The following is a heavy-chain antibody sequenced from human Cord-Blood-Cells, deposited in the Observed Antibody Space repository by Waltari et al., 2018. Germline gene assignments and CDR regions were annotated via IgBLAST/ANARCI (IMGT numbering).Heavy chain of an antibody. D-gene: IGHD3-10*01. Sequence: EVQLLESGGGLVQPGGSLRLSCAASGFTFSSYARSVVRQAPGKGLEWVSAISGSGGSTYYADSVKGRFTISRDNSKNTLYLQMNSLRAEDTAVYYCAKDNGIREYAFDIWGQGTMVTVSS. J-gene: IGHJ3*02. CDR3: AKDNGIREYAFDI. V-gene: IGHV3-23*01. CDR2: ISGSGGST. CDR1: GFTFSSYA.